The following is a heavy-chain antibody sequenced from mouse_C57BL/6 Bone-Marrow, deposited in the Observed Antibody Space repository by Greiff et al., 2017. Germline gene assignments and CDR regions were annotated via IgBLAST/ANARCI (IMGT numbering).Heavy chain of an antibody. Sequence: GGGLVQPKGSLKLSCAASGFSFNTYAMNWVRQAPGKGLEWVARIRSKSNNYATYYADSVKDRFTISRDDSESMLYLQMNNLKTGDTAMYYCGSHYYGSSYAMDYWGQGTSVTVSS. CDR1: GFSFNTYA. CDR2: IRSKSNNYAT. J-gene: IGHJ4*01. V-gene: IGHV10-1*01. CDR3: GSHYYGSSYAMDY. D-gene: IGHD1-1*01.